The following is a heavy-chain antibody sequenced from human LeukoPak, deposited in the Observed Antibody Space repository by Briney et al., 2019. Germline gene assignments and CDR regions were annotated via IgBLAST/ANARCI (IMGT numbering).Heavy chain of an antibody. Sequence: GGPLRLSCAASGFTFSSYAMSWVRQAPEKGVEWVSAIGGSGGSTYYADSVERVFTISRDNYKNTLYPKMNSVRAEHAAIYFCAKGRGFTMPLAFDYWGQGTLVTVSS. D-gene: IGHD2-2*01. CDR3: AKGRGFTMPLAFDY. J-gene: IGHJ4*02. CDR2: IGGSGGST. CDR1: GFTFSSYA. V-gene: IGHV3-23*01.